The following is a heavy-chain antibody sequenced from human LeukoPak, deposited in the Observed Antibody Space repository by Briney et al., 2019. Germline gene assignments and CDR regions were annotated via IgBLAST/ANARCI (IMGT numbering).Heavy chain of an antibody. V-gene: IGHV3-9*01. CDR3: AKASLGFDP. CDR2: ISWNSGSI. J-gene: IGHJ5*02. Sequence: PGGSLRLSCAASGFTFDDYAMHWVRQAPGKGLEWVSGISWNSGSIGYADSVKGRFTISRDNAKNSLYLQMNSLRAEDTALYYCAKASLGFDPRGQGTLVTVSS. D-gene: IGHD1-26*01. CDR1: GFTFDDYA.